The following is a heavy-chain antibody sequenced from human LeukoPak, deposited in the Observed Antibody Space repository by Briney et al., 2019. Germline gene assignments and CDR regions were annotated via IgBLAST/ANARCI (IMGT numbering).Heavy chain of an antibody. CDR3: AKDLWVSSWYSEYFDY. D-gene: IGHD6-13*01. CDR2: ISGSGGST. J-gene: IGHJ4*02. Sequence: GGSLRLSCAASGFTFSSYAMSWVRQAPGKGLEWVSAISGSGGSTYYADSVKGRFTISRDNSKNTLYLQMNSLRAEDTAVYYCAKDLWVSSWYSEYFDYWGQGTLVTVSS. V-gene: IGHV3-23*01. CDR1: GFTFSSYA.